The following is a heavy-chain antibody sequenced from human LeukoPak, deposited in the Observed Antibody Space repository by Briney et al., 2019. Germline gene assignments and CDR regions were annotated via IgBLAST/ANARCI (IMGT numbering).Heavy chain of an antibody. Sequence: SGPTLVKPTQTLTLTCTFSGCSLTTGGVGVGWIRQPPGKAMEWLAIIYWDSNKYYSPSLKSRLTITKDTSKNQVVLTMTNMDPVDTATYYCAHRRLIPSTTVTTGFDSWGQGILVTVSS. CDR2: IYWDSNK. J-gene: IGHJ4*02. CDR1: GCSLTTGGVG. V-gene: IGHV2-5*02. CDR3: AHRRLIPSTTVTTGFDS. D-gene: IGHD4-17*01.